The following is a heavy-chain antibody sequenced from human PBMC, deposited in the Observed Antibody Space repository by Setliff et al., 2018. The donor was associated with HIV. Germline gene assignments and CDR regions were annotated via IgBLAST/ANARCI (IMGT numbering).Heavy chain of an antibody. CDR3: VRDASPDYDSGGYSAGGH. Sequence: ASVKVSCAASGFTFSSYSMNWVRQAPGKGLEWVSYSGGSGSAIYYADSVKGRFTISRDNAKNSLYLQLNSLRAEDTAVYYCVRDASPDYDSGGYSAGGHWGRGTLVTVSS. D-gene: IGHD3-22*01. CDR2: SGGSGSAI. CDR1: GFTFSSYS. V-gene: IGHV3-48*01. J-gene: IGHJ4*02.